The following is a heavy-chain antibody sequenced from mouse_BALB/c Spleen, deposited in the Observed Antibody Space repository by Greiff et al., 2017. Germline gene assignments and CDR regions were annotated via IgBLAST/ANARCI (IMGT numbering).Heavy chain of an antibody. CDR3: ARRDYYAMDY. CDR2: INPSTGYT. V-gene: IGHV14-3*02. CDR1: GFNIKDTY. J-gene: IGHJ4*01. Sequence: EVHLVESGAELVKPGASVKLSCTASGFNIKDTYMHWVKQRPEQGLEWIGYINPSTGYTEYNQKFKDKATLTADKSSSTAYMQLSSLTSEDSAVYYCARRDYYAMDYWGQGTSVTVSS.